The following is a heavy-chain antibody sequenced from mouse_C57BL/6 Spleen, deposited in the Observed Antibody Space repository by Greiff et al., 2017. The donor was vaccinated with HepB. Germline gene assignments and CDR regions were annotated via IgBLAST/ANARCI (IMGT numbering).Heavy chain of an antibody. J-gene: IGHJ1*03. V-gene: IGHV1-69*01. Sequence: QVHVKQPGAELVMPGASVKLSCKASGYTFTSYWMHWVKQRPGQGLEWIGEIDPSDSYTNYNQKFKGKSTLTVDKSSSTAYMQLSSLTSEDSAVYYCARSENYYGSSYVGWYCDVWGTGTTVTVSS. CDR2: IDPSDSYT. D-gene: IGHD1-1*01. CDR3: ARSENYYGSSYVGWYCDV. CDR1: GYTFTSYW.